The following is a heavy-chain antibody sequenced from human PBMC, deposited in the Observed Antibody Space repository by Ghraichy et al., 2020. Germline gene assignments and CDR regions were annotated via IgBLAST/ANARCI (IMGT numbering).Heavy chain of an antibody. CDR3: ARDLLSGYYYYYGMDV. V-gene: IGHV3-48*02. CDR1: GFTFSSYS. CDR2: ISSSSSTI. D-gene: IGHD5-12*01. J-gene: IGHJ6*02. Sequence: GGSLRLSCAASGFTFSSYSMNWVRQAPGKGLEWVSYISSSSSTIYYADSVKGRFTISRDNAKNSLYLQMNSLRDEDTAVYYCARDLLSGYYYYYGMDVWGQGTTVTVSS.